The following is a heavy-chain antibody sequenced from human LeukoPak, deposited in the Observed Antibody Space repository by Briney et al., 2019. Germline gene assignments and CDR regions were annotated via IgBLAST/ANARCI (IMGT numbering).Heavy chain of an antibody. CDR3: ARGLQLWLPSYYYYMDV. Sequence: SKTLSLTRTVSGGSISSGDYYWSWIRQPPGKGLEWIGYIYYSGSTYYNPSLKSRVTISVDTSKNQFSLKLSSVTAADTAVYYCARGLQLWLPSYYYYMDVWGKGTTVTVSS. V-gene: IGHV4-30-4*08. D-gene: IGHD5-18*01. CDR1: GGSISSGDYY. CDR2: IYYSGST. J-gene: IGHJ6*03.